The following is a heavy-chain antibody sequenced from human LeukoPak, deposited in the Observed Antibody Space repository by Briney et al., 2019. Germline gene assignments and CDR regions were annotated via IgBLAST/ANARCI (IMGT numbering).Heavy chain of an antibody. Sequence: ASVKVSCKASGYNFNSHYMHWVRQAPGQGFEWMGISRPRGDTARYAQKFEGRVTMTRDTPTSTAYMELYSLTSEDTAVYYCARDPGPGNQIDYWGQGTLVTVSS. CDR1: GYNFNSHY. CDR2: SRPRGDTA. D-gene: IGHD1-14*01. V-gene: IGHV1-46*02. CDR3: ARDPGPGNQIDY. J-gene: IGHJ4*02.